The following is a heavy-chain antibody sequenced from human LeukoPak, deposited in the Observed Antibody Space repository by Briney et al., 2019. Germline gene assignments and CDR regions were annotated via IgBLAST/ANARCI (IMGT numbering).Heavy chain of an antibody. CDR3: ARDRFYGSGSYQNAGGCFDN. CDR1: GFTFSSYW. J-gene: IGHJ4*02. D-gene: IGHD3-10*01. CDR2: IKEDGSDK. V-gene: IGHV3-7*01. Sequence: GGSLRLSCAASGFTFSSYWMSWIRQAPGKGLEWVANIKEDGSDKNYVDSVRGRFTISRDNAKRSLYLQLNSLRDEDTALYYCARDRFYGSGSYQNAGGCFDNWGQGTLVTVSS.